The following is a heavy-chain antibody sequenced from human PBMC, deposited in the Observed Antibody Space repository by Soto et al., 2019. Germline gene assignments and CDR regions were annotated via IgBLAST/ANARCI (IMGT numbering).Heavy chain of an antibody. Sequence: EVQLLESGGGLVQPGGSLRLSCTASGFIFSNYAMTWVRQAPGKGLEWVSSISGSGDTTFYADSVRGRFTISTDKPNTAVCLRMNSLMAEDAAVYYCAVVITGYYRPFDYWGQGTLVTVSS. CDR2: ISGSGDTT. CDR1: GFIFSNYA. CDR3: AVVITGYYRPFDY. J-gene: IGHJ4*02. V-gene: IGHV3-23*01. D-gene: IGHD3-9*01.